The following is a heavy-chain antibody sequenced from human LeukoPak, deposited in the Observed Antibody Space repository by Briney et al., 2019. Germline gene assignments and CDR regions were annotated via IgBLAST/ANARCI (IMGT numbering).Heavy chain of an antibody. CDR1: GLTFSMHW. CDR2: IKEDGREK. D-gene: IGHD2-21*01. J-gene: IGHJ4*02. Sequence: PGGSLRLSCAPSGLTFSMHWMSWVRQAAGKGLEWLANIKEDGREKYYVDAVKGRFTISRDNAKNSLYLQMNSLRVEDTAVYYCGVIFWGQGTLVTVSS. V-gene: IGHV3-7*01. CDR3: GVIF.